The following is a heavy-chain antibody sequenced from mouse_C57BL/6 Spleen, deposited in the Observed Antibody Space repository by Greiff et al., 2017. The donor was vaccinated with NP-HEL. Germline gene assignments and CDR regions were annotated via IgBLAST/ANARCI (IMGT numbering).Heavy chain of an antibody. CDR2: INPNNGGT. D-gene: IGHD4-1*01. V-gene: IGHV1-26*01. J-gene: IGHJ2*01. CDR1: GYTFTDYY. CDR3: ASNWDGPFDY. Sequence: EVQLQQSGPELVKPGASVKISCKASGYTFTDYYMNWVKQSHGKSLEWIGDINPNNGGTSYNQKFKGKATLTVDKSSSTAYMELRSLTSEDSAVYYCASNWDGPFDYWGQGTTLTVSS.